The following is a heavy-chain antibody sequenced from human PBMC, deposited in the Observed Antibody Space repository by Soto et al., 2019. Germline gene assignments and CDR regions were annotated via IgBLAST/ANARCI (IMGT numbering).Heavy chain of an antibody. CDR2: ISYDGSNK. CDR3: ASPPPPGVLRFWSGYLAPYYYYGMDV. CDR1: GFTFSSYA. Sequence: GGSLRLSCAASGFTFSSYAMHWVRQAPGKGLEWVAVISYDGSNKYYADSVKGRFTISRDNSKNTLYLQMNSLRAEDTAVYYCASPPPPGVLRFWSGYLAPYYYYGMDVWGQGTTVTVSS. V-gene: IGHV3-30-3*01. D-gene: IGHD3-3*01. J-gene: IGHJ6*02.